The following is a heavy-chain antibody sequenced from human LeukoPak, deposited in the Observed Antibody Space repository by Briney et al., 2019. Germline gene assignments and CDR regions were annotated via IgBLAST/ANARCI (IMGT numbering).Heavy chain of an antibody. Sequence: AGGSLRLSCAASGFTFSRYAMHWVRQAPGKGLEWVAVISYDGSNKYYADSVKGRFTISRDNSKNTLYLQMNSLRAEDTAVYYCARDRPYGSGNSPPFDYWGQGTLVTVSS. CDR3: ARDRPYGSGNSPPFDY. D-gene: IGHD3-10*01. V-gene: IGHV3-30*04. CDR1: GFTFSRYA. CDR2: ISYDGSNK. J-gene: IGHJ4*02.